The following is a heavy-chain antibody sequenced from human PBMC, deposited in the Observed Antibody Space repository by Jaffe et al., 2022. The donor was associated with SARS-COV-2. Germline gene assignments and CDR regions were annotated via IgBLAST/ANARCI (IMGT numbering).Heavy chain of an antibody. V-gene: IGHV3-30*04. D-gene: IGHD3-10*01. CDR1: GFTFSSYA. Sequence: QVQLVESGGGVVQPGRSLRLSCAASGFTFSSYAMHWVRQAPGKGLEWVAVISYDGSNKYYADSVKGRFTISRDNSKNTLYLQMNSLRAEDTAVYYCARDMWFGEPYYYYYMDVWGKGTTVTVSS. J-gene: IGHJ6*03. CDR3: ARDMWFGEPYYYYYMDV. CDR2: ISYDGSNK.